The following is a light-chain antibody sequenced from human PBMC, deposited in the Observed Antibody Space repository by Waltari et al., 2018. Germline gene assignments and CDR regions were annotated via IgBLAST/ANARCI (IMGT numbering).Light chain of an antibody. CDR2: VTS. V-gene: IGKV3-20*01. J-gene: IGKJ4*01. CDR1: QSVTSIS. Sequence: EIVLTQSPGTMSLSPGERATLSCRASQSVTSISLSWYQQKLGQAPRLLIYVTSSRATGTTDRFSGSGSGTDFTLTISRLEPEDVAVYYCQQYDGEVVTFGGGTKVEI. CDR3: QQYDGEVVT.